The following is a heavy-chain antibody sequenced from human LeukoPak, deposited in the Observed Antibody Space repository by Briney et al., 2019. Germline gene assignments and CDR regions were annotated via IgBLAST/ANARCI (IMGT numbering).Heavy chain of an antibody. V-gene: IGHV3-30*02. Sequence: GGSLRLSCAASGFTFSSYGMHWVRQAPGKGLEWVAFIRYDGSNKYYADSVKGRFTISRDNSKNTLYLQMNSLRAEDTAVYYCARKLGYCSSTSCLFDYWGQGTLVTVSS. CDR1: GFTFSSYG. J-gene: IGHJ4*02. CDR3: ARKLGYCSSTSCLFDY. CDR2: IRYDGSNK. D-gene: IGHD2-2*01.